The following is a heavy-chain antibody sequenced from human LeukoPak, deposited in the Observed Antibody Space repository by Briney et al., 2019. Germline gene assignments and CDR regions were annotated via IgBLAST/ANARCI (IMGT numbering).Heavy chain of an antibody. CDR2: ISAYNGNT. V-gene: IGHV1-18*01. J-gene: IGHJ5*02. CDR1: GYTFTSYG. CDR3: ARAHGYCSGGSCYWFDP. D-gene: IGHD2-15*01. Sequence: ASVKVSCKASGYTFTSYGISWVRQAPGQGLEWMGWISAYNGNTNYAQKLQGRVTMTTDTSTSTAYMELRSLRSDDTAVYYCARAHGYCSGGSCYWFDPWGPGTLVTVSS.